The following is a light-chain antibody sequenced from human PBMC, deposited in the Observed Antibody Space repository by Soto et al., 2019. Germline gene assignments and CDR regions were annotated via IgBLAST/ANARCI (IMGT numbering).Light chain of an antibody. Sequence: IQKTQSPSSLCASVGHRVTITCGASQSISSYLNWYQQKPGKAPKILIYAASTLQSGVPSRFSGSASGTDFTLTISSLQKEDCPTYYCQQSYNTTGTFGQGTKVDNK. J-gene: IGKJ1*01. CDR2: AAS. V-gene: IGKV1-39*01. CDR1: QSISSY. CDR3: QQSYNTTGT.